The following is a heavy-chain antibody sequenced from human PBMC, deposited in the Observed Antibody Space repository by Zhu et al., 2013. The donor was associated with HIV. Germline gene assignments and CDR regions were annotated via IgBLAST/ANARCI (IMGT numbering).Heavy chain of an antibody. V-gene: IGHV3-30*18. D-gene: IGHD6-13*01. CDR1: GFTFSSYG. CDR2: ISYDGSNK. Sequence: VQLVESGGGVVQPGRSLRLSCAASGFTFSSYGMHWVRQAPGKGLEWVAVISYDGSNKYYADSVKGRFTISRDNSKNTLYLQMNSLRAEDTAVYYCAKSQIPAAAVWSLSVDYWGQGTLVTVSS. CDR3: AKSQIPAAAVWSLSVDY. J-gene: IGHJ4*02.